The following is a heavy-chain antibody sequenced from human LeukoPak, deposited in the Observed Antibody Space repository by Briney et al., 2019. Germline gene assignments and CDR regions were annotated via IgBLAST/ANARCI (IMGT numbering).Heavy chain of an antibody. CDR1: GFTFSSYS. V-gene: IGHV3-48*01. J-gene: IGHJ4*02. CDR3: ARAPGYYGSGSYYNGFDY. D-gene: IGHD3-10*01. Sequence: GGSLRLSCAASGFTFSSYSMDWVRQAPGKGLEWVSYISSSSSTIYYADSVKGRFTISRDNAKNSLYLQMNSLRAEDMAVYYCARAPGYYGSGSYYNGFDYWGQGTLVTVSS. CDR2: ISSSSSTI.